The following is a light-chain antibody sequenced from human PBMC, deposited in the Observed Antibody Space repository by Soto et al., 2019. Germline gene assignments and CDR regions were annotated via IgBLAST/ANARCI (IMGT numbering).Light chain of an antibody. CDR1: QSVRSSY. J-gene: IGKJ2*01. CDR3: QQYDWSPMYT. CDR2: GGS. V-gene: IGKV3-20*01. Sequence: VLTQSPGTLSLSPGERATLSCRASQSVRSSYLAWYQQKPGQAPRLLIYGGSNRATGIPDRFSGSGSGTDLTLTISRLEPEDSAVYFCQQYDWSPMYTFGLRTKLEIK.